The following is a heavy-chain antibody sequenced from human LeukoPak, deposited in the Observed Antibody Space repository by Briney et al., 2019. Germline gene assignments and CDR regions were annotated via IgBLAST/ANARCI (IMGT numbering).Heavy chain of an antibody. V-gene: IGHV1-2*02. J-gene: IGHJ4*02. D-gene: IGHD1-26*01. Sequence: GASVKVSCKASGYTFTGYYMHWVRRAPGQALEWMGWINPNSGGTNYAQKFQGRVTLTRDTSISTAYMELSRLRSDDTAVYYCARARFRSIVGAISEVDYWGQGTLVSVPS. CDR1: GYTFTGYY. CDR2: INPNSGGT. CDR3: ARARFRSIVGAISEVDY.